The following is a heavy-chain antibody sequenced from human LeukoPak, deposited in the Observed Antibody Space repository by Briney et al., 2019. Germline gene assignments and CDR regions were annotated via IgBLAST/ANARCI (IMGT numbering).Heavy chain of an antibody. CDR3: ARRQSYSSEYSSSSFRHRGWFDP. CDR2: IYYGGST. D-gene: IGHD6-6*01. V-gene: IGHV4-59*12. CDR1: GGSISSYY. J-gene: IGHJ5*02. Sequence: KASETLSLTCTVSGGSISSYYWSWIRQPPGKGLEWIGYIYYGGSTNYNPSLKSRVTISVDTSKNQFSLKLSSVTAADTAVYYCARRQSYSSEYSSSSFRHRGWFDPWGQGTLVTVSS.